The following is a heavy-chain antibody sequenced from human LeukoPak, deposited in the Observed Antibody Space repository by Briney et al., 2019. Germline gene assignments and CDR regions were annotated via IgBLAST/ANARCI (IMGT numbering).Heavy chain of an antibody. Sequence: GGSLRLSCVASSFNFSDYWMHWVRQAPGKGLVWVSRINSDGSSTNYADSVKGRFTISRDNAKNTLYLQMNSLRAEDTAVYYCARFNYDSKYYDYWGQGTLVTVSS. V-gene: IGHV3-74*01. D-gene: IGHD3-16*01. J-gene: IGHJ4*02. CDR1: SFNFSDYW. CDR2: INSDGSST. CDR3: ARFNYDSKYYDY.